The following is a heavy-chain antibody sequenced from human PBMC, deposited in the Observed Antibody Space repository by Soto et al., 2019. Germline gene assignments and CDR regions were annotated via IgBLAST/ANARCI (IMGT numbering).Heavy chain of an antibody. Sequence: SETLSLTCTVSGTTISSSSYFWGWIRKPPGKGLEWLGSISYSGSTFYKPSLKSRVTISADTSKIQYSLKLSSVTAADTSVYYCARHCDILTVWMDVWGQGTTVTVSS. CDR3: ARHCDILTVWMDV. CDR1: GTTISSSSYF. CDR2: ISYSGST. V-gene: IGHV4-39*01. D-gene: IGHD3-9*01. J-gene: IGHJ6*02.